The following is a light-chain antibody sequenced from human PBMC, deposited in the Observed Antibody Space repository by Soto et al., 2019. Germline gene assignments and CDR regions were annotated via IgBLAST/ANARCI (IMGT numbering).Light chain of an antibody. CDR3: QQSYSTPRT. V-gene: IGKV1-39*01. Sequence: DIQMTQSPSSLSASVGARVTITCRASQSISSYLNWYQQKPGKAPKLLIYAASSLQSGVPSRFSGSGSGTEFTLTISSLQPEDFATYYCQQSYSTPRTFGQGNKVEIK. J-gene: IGKJ1*01. CDR1: QSISSY. CDR2: AAS.